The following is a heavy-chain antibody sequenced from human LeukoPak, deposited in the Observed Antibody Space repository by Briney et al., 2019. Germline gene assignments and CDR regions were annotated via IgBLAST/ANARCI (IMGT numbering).Heavy chain of an antibody. CDR1: GYTFTGYY. CDR2: INPSGGST. D-gene: IGHD1/OR15-1a*01. J-gene: IGHJ3*02. CDR3: ARESGTNAFDI. Sequence: ASVKVSCKASGYTFTGYYMHWVRQAPGQGLEWMGWINPSGGSTSYAQKFQGRVTMTRDMSTSTVYMELSSLRSEDTAVYYCARESGTNAFDIWGQGTMVTVSS. V-gene: IGHV1-46*01.